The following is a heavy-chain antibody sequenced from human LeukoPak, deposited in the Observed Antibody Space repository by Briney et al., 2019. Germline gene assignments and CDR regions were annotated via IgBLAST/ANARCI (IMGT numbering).Heavy chain of an antibody. V-gene: IGHV1-8*01. CDR1: GYTFTSYD. CDR3: ARAYYYDSSGYHKDYYYYYYMDV. CDR2: MNPNSGNT. D-gene: IGHD3-22*01. J-gene: IGHJ6*03. Sequence: ASVKVFCKASGYTFTSYDINWVRQATGQGLEWMGWMNPNSGNTGYAQKFQGRVTITADESTSTAYMELSSLRSEDTAVYYCARAYYYDSSGYHKDYYYYYYMDVWGKGTTVTISS.